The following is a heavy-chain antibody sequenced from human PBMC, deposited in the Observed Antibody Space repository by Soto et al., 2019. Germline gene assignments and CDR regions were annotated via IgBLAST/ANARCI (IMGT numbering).Heavy chain of an antibody. D-gene: IGHD3-10*01. J-gene: IGHJ4*02. V-gene: IGHV3-23*01. CDR2: IRQSGDRS. CDR1: GFIFSKCA. Sequence: GGSLRLSCAASGFIFSKCAMYWVRRAPGKGLEWVSSIRQSGDRSSYADSAKGRFTISRDNSKNTLYLQMNGLRLDDTAVYYCVTAVRTRLDNWGPGTLVTVSS. CDR3: VTAVRTRLDN.